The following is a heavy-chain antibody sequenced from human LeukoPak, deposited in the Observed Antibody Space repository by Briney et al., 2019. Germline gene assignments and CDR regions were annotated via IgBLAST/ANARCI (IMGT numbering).Heavy chain of an antibody. D-gene: IGHD3-10*01. V-gene: IGHV4-31*03. J-gene: IGHJ6*02. CDR3: ARVGPGRDYYGMTS. CDR2: IYYSGST. CDR1: GGSISSGGYY. Sequence: SETLSLTCTVSGGSISSGGYYWSWIRQQPGKGLEWIGYIYYSGSTYYNPSLKSRVTISVDTSKNQFSLKLSSVTAADMAVYYCARVGPGRDYYGMTSGAKGPRSPSP.